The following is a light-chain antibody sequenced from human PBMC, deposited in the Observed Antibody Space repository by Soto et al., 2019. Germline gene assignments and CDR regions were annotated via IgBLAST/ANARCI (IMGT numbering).Light chain of an antibody. CDR3: QQGYSTPEA. CDR1: QSISRY. CDR2: AAS. Sequence: DIQMTQSPSSLSASVGDIVTITCRASQSISRYLNWYQQKPGKAPKLMSYAASSLQSGVPSRFSGSGSGTDFTLTISSLQPEDFATYYCQQGYSTPEAFGGGTKVDIK. J-gene: IGKJ4*01. V-gene: IGKV1-39*01.